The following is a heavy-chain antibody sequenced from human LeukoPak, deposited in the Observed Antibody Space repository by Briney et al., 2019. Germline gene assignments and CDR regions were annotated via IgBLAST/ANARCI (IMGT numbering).Heavy chain of an antibody. CDR1: GGTFTKYV. D-gene: IGHD2-21*01. CDR3: AMLGVIPD. Sequence: AAVKVSCRASGGTFTKYVISWGREAPGQGLEGMGRFIPVHDTANYAHKFQGTVILTADKSPSTAYMELTSLRSEDTAVYYCAMLGVIPDWGQGTLITVSS. J-gene: IGHJ1*01. V-gene: IGHV1-69*04. CDR2: FIPVHDTA.